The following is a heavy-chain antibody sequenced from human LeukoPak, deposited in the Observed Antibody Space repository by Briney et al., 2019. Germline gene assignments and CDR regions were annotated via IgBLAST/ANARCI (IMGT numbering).Heavy chain of an antibody. Sequence: SGPALVKPTQTLTLTCTFSGFSLSTSGMCVSWIRQPPGKALEWLARIDWDDDKYYSTSLKTRLTISKDTSKNQVVLTMTNMDPVDTATHYCARNPTYYYDGSGYFDAFDIWGQGTMVTVSS. CDR1: GFSLSTSGMC. J-gene: IGHJ3*02. CDR3: ARNPTYYYDGSGYFDAFDI. D-gene: IGHD3-22*01. CDR2: IDWDDDK. V-gene: IGHV2-70*11.